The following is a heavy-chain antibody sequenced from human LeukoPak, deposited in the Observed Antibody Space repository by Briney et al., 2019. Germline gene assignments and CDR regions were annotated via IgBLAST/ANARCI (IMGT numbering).Heavy chain of an antibody. Sequence: GKSLKISCKGSGYSFTSYWIGWVRQMPGKGLEWMGIIFTGDSPTRNSPSFQGRVTISADKSISTAYLPWSSLKASDTAMYYCARGRYCTSTSCSHFDYWGQGNLVTVS. D-gene: IGHD2-2*01. V-gene: IGHV5-51*01. CDR1: GYSFTSYW. CDR2: IFTGDSPT. CDR3: ARGRYCTSTSCSHFDY. J-gene: IGHJ4*02.